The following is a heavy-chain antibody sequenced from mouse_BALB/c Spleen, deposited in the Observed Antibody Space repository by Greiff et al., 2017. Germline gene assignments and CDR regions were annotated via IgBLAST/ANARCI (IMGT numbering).Heavy chain of an antibody. V-gene: IGHV5-4*02. Sequence: DVHLVESGGGLVKPGGSLKLSCAASGFTFSDYYMYWVRQTPEKRLEWVATISDGGSYTYYPDSVKGRFTISRDNAKNNLYLQMSSLKSEDTAMYYCARDYDGYYEGGMDYWGQGTSVTVSS. J-gene: IGHJ4*01. D-gene: IGHD2-3*01. CDR1: GFTFSDYY. CDR3: ARDYDGYYEGGMDY. CDR2: ISDGGSYT.